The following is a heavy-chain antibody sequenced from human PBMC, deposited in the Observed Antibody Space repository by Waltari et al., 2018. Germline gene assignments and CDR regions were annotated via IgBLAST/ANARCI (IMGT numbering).Heavy chain of an antibody. J-gene: IGHJ4*02. CDR1: GGSISSYY. CDR2: IYYSGST. V-gene: IGHV4-59*01. CDR3: ARGYSGSFGWIDY. Sequence: QVQLQESGPGLVKPSETLSLTCTVSGGSISSYYWSWIRQPPGKGLEWIGYIYYSGSTNYNTSLKSRVTISVDTSKNQFSLKLSSVTAADTAVYYCARGYSGSFGWIDYWGQGTLVTVSS. D-gene: IGHD1-26*01.